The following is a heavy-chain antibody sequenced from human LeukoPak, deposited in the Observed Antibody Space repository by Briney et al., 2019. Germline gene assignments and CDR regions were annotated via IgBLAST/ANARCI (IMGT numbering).Heavy chain of an antibody. D-gene: IGHD2-2*03. Sequence: PGGSLRLSCAASGFTFSSYAMAWVRQAPGKGLEWVSTISGGPGTTYYADSVKGRFTISRDNSKNTLFLQMNSLRAEDTAVYYCARMDSLDYWGQGTLVTVSS. CDR3: ARMDSLDY. CDR1: GFTFSSYA. V-gene: IGHV3-23*01. J-gene: IGHJ4*02. CDR2: ISGGPGTT.